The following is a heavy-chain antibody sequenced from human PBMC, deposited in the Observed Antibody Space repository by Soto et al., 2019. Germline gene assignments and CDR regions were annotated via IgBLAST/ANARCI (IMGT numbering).Heavy chain of an antibody. V-gene: IGHV1-69*02. D-gene: IGHD6-13*01. CDR3: ARCSPGTAYYYYGMYV. Sequence: QVQLVQSGAEVKKPGSSVKVSCKASGGTFISYTISWVRQAPGQGLEWMGRIIPILGIAHYAQKFQGRVTITSDKSTSTAYMELSSLRSEDTAVYYCARCSPGTAYYYYGMYVWGQGTTVTVSS. CDR1: GGTFISYT. J-gene: IGHJ6*02. CDR2: IIPILGIA.